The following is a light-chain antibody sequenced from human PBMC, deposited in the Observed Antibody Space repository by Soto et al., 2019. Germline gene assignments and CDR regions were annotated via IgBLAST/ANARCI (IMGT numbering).Light chain of an antibody. CDR1: SSDVGSYNL. J-gene: IGLJ2*01. CDR2: EVN. CDR3: CSYAGSSTHVV. Sequence: QSALTQPASVSGSPGQSITISCTGTSSDVGSYNLVSWYQQHPGKAPKLMIYEVNKLPSGVSYRFSGSKSGNTASLTISGLQAEDEADYYCCSYAGSSTHVVFGGGTKLTVL. V-gene: IGLV2-23*02.